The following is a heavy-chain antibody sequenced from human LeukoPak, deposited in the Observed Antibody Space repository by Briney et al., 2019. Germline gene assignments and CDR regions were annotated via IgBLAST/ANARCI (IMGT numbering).Heavy chain of an antibody. CDR3: ARREYQLLGYYYYYYMDV. D-gene: IGHD2-2*01. J-gene: IGHJ6*03. Sequence: ASVKASCKASGYTFTSYDINWVRQATGQGLEWMGWMNPNSGNTGYAQKFQGRVTMTRNTSISTAYMELSSLRSEDTAVYYCARREYQLLGYYYYYYMDVWGKGTTVTVSS. CDR2: MNPNSGNT. CDR1: GYTFTSYD. V-gene: IGHV1-8*01.